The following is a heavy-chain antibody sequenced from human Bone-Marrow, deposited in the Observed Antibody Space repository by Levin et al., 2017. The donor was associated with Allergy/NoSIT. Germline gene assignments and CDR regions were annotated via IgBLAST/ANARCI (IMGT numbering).Heavy chain of an antibody. D-gene: IGHD2-8*01. Sequence: GESLKISCASSGFTFSGYWMAWVRQAPGKGLELVANINRDGGDGYYVDSVKGRFTISRDNARNSLDLQMNSLRVEDTAVYYCARNGAWSFEFWGQGTLVTVSS. CDR2: INRDGGDG. J-gene: IGHJ4*02. CDR3: ARNGAWSFEF. V-gene: IGHV3-7*02. CDR1: GFTFSGYW.